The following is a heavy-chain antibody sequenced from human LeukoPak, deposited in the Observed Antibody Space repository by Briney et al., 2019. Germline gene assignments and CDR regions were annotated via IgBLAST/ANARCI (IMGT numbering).Heavy chain of an antibody. CDR2: IKQDGSEK. V-gene: IGHV3-7*01. J-gene: IGHJ4*02. CDR1: GFTFSSYW. D-gene: IGHD3-22*01. Sequence: PGGSLRLSCAASGFTFSSYWMSWVRQAPGKGLEWVANIKQDGSEKYYVDSVKGRFTISRDNAKNSLYLQMNSLRAEDTAVYYCAREDYYDSSGSIDYWGQGTLVTVSS. CDR3: AREDYYDSSGSIDY.